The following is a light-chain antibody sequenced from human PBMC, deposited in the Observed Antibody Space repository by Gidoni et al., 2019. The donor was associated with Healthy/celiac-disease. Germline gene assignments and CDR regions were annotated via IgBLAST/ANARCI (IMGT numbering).Light chain of an antibody. CDR3: QQSYSTPPFT. CDR2: AAS. Sequence: DIQMTQSPSSLSASVGDRVTITCRASQSISSYLNWYQQKPGKAPKLLIYAASSLQSGVPARFSGSGSGTDFTLTISSLEPEDFAIYYCQQSYSTPPFTFGAGTKVEIK. V-gene: IGKV1-39*01. J-gene: IGKJ4*01. CDR1: QSISSY.